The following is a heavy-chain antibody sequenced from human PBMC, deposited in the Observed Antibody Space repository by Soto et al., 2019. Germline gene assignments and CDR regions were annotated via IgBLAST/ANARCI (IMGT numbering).Heavy chain of an antibody. CDR1: GFTFSNYA. J-gene: IGHJ5*01. V-gene: IGHV3-23*01. CDR2: INTSGGNT. D-gene: IGHD6-13*01. Sequence: EVQLLESGGGLVQPGGSLRLSCAASGFTFSNYAMTWVRQAPGKGLECVSTINTSGGNTHYAGSVKGRFSVSRDNSKTTLSLQMNRLRAEDTAVYYCTKDWQPDSWGQGTLVTVSS. CDR3: TKDWQPDS.